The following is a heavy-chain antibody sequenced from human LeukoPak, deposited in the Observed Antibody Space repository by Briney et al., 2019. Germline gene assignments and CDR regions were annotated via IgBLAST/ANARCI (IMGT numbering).Heavy chain of an antibody. CDR2: IYYSGST. CDR1: GGSISSGSYY. Sequence: SQTLSLTCTVSGGSISSGSYYWSWIRQPPGKGLEWIGYIYYSGSTNYNPSLKSRVTISVDTSKNQFSLKLSSVTAADTAVYYCARFPVVVVPAATPFDYWGQGTLVTVSS. J-gene: IGHJ4*02. CDR3: ARFPVVVVPAATPFDY. D-gene: IGHD2-2*01. V-gene: IGHV4-61*01.